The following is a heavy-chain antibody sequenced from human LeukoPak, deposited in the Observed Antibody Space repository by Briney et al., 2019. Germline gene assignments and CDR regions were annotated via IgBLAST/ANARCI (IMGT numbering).Heavy chain of an antibody. Sequence: PSETLSLTCGVYGESFSGYYWTWIRQPPGKGLEWIGEINHSGSTNYNPSLKSRVTISVDTSKNQFSLKLSSVTAADTAVYYCARGGEQWLPTYNWFDPWGQGTLVTVSS. CDR3: ARGGEQWLPTYNWFDP. D-gene: IGHD6-19*01. V-gene: IGHV4-34*01. J-gene: IGHJ5*02. CDR2: INHSGST. CDR1: GESFSGYY.